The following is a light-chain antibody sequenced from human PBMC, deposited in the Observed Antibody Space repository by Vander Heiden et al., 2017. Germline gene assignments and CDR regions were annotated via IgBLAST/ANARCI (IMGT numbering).Light chain of an antibody. CDR3: QQDDSSPFP. CDR2: DAS. J-gene: IGKJ3*01. V-gene: IGKV1-33*01. CDR1: KDISNY. Sequence: DIQMTQSPSSLSASVGERVTITCQASKDISNYLNWYQQKPGKAPKLLIYDASNWETGVPSRFSGSGSGTDFTFTISRLQPEDIATYYCQQDDSSPFPFGHGTKVDIK.